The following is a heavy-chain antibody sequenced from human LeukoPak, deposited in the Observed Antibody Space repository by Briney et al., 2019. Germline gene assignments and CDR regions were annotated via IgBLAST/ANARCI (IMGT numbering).Heavy chain of an antibody. D-gene: IGHD6-19*01. CDR1: GGTISSYY. CDR3: ARWYSSGWAFGY. V-gene: IGHV4-59*08. J-gene: IGHJ4*02. Sequence: SETLSLTCTVSGGTISSYYWNWIRQRPGKGLEGIGYIHYSGSTKYNPSLKSRVTISVDTSKNQFSLKLSSVTAADTAVYYCARWYSSGWAFGYWGQGTLVTVSS. CDR2: IHYSGST.